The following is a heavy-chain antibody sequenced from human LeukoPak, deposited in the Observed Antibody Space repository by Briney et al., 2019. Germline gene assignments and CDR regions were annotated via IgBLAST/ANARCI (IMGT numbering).Heavy chain of an antibody. Sequence: PGGSLRLSCAASGFTFSSYSMNWVRQAPGKGLEWVSVIYSGGSTYYADSVKGRFTISRDNSKNTLYLQMNSLRAEDTAVYYCARIGGYDFGFDPWGQGTLVTVSS. V-gene: IGHV3-66*01. CDR3: ARIGGYDFGFDP. CDR1: GFTFSSYS. D-gene: IGHD5-12*01. J-gene: IGHJ5*02. CDR2: IYSGGST.